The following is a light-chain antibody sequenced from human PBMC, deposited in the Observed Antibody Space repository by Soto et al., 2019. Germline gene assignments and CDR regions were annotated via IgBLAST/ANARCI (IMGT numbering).Light chain of an antibody. J-gene: IGKJ2*01. CDR2: DVS. V-gene: IGKV3-20*01. CDR3: QQYEDSVLYT. CDR1: QSVRSSF. Sequence: EIVLTQSPGTLSLSPGERATLSCRASQSVRSSFFAWYQQKPGQAPRLLIYDVSIRATGTPYRFSGSGSGTDFTLTINRLEPEDFAMYYCQQYEDSVLYTFGQGTKLEI.